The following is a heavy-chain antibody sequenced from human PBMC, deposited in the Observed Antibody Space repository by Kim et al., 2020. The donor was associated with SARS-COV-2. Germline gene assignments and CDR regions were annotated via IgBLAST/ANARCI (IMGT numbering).Heavy chain of an antibody. V-gene: IGHV3-23*01. CDR3: AKDFTGSGRFFDC. Sequence: GWSLRLSCAASGFTFSNSAVSWVRQAPGKGLEWVSVISGSGDKTYYADSVKGRFTISRDNSKNTLYLQVNSLRAEDSALYYCAKDFTGSGRFFDCWGQGTLVTVSS. D-gene: IGHD2-15*01. CDR2: ISGSGDKT. CDR1: GFTFSNSA. J-gene: IGHJ5*01.